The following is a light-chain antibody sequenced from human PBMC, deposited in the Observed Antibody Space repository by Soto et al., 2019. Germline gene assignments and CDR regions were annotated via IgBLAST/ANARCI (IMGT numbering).Light chain of an antibody. CDR1: SSNIGAGYD. CDR2: GNS. V-gene: IGLV1-40*01. J-gene: IGLJ2*01. CDR3: QSYDSSLSGFAV. Sequence: QAVVTQPPSVSGAPGQRVTISCTGSSSNIGAGYDVHWYQQLPGTAPKLLIYGNSNRPSGVPDRFSGSKSGTSASLAITGLQAEDEADYYCQSYDSSLSGFAVFGGGTKLTLL.